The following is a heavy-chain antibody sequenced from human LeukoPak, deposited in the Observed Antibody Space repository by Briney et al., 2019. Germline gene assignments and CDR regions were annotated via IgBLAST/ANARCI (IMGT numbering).Heavy chain of an antibody. CDR2: INHSGGT. V-gene: IGHV4-34*01. D-gene: IGHD2-8*01. CDR3: ASRYCTNGVCSSYFDY. J-gene: IGHJ4*02. Sequence: SETLSLTCAVYGGSFSGYYWSWIRQPPGRGLEWIGEINHSGGTNYNPSLKSRVTISVDTSKNQFSLKLSSVTAADTAVYYCASRYCTNGVCSSYFDYWGQGTLVTVSS. CDR1: GGSFSGYY.